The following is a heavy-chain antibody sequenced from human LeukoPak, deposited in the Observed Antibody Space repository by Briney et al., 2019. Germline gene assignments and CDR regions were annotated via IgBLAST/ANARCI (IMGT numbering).Heavy chain of an antibody. D-gene: IGHD2-15*01. J-gene: IGHJ5*02. CDR2: IYPGDSDT. Sequence: GESLKISCKGSGYSFTSYWIGWVRQMPGKGLEWMGIIYPGDSDTRYSPSLQGQVTISADKSISTAYLQWSSLKASDTAMYYCARAVGYCSGGSCPAFDPWGQGTLVTVSS. CDR1: GYSFTSYW. V-gene: IGHV5-51*01. CDR3: ARAVGYCSGGSCPAFDP.